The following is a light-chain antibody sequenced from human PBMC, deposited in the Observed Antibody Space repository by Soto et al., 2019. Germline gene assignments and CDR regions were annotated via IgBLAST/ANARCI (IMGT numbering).Light chain of an antibody. Sequence: EIVLTQSPGTLSLSPGEGATLSCRASQSVSSNYLAWYQQKPGQAPRLLIYSASSRATGIPDSFSGSGSRTDFTLTISRLEPEDFAVYYCQQCGNSPYTFGQGTKREIK. CDR2: SAS. CDR1: QSVSSNY. V-gene: IGKV3-20*01. J-gene: IGKJ2*01. CDR3: QQCGNSPYT.